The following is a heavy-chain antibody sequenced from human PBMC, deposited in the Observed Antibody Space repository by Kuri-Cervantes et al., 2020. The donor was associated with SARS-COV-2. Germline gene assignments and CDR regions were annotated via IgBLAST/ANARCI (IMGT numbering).Heavy chain of an antibody. Sequence: GESLKISCAASGFTFSSYAMHWVRQAPGKGLEWVAVISYDGSNKYYAVSVKGRFTIARDNAKNSLYLQMNSLRAEDTAVYYCSRNRGSGWPFFDYWGQGTLVTVSS. CDR3: SRNRGSGWPFFDY. CDR2: ISYDGSNK. V-gene: IGHV3-30-3*01. J-gene: IGHJ4*02. D-gene: IGHD6-19*01. CDR1: GFTFSSYA.